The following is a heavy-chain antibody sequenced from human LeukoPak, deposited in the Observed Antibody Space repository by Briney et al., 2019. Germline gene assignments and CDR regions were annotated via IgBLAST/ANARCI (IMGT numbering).Heavy chain of an antibody. CDR1: GFTFSTYA. Sequence: PGGSLRLSCEASGFTFSTYAMNWVRQAPGKGLEWVSSVSGSGESTDYADSVKGRFIISRGNFENTLYLHMNSLRADDTAIYYCARAEKAAAFDCWGQGTLVTVSS. J-gene: IGHJ4*02. D-gene: IGHD1-14*01. CDR3: ARAEKAAAFDC. V-gene: IGHV3-23*01. CDR2: VSGSGEST.